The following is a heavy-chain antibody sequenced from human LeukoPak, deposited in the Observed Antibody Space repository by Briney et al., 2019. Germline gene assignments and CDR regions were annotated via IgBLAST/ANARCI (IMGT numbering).Heavy chain of an antibody. CDR2: ISYDGSNK. J-gene: IGHJ4*02. Sequence: GGSLRLSCAASGFTFSSYAMHWVRQAPGKGLEWVAVISYDGSNKYYADSVKGRFTISRDNSKNTLYLQMNSLRAEDTAVYYCARALYTGWGQGTLVTVS. D-gene: IGHD3-16*01. CDR1: GFTFSSYA. V-gene: IGHV3-30-3*01. CDR3: ARALYTG.